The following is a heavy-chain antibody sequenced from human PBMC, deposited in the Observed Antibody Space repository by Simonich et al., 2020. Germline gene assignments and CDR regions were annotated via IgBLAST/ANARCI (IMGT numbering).Heavy chain of an antibody. CDR3: ARQRVLMVYAIDY. D-gene: IGHD2-8*01. CDR2: IYYSGGT. CDR1: GGSISSSSYY. J-gene: IGHJ4*02. V-gene: IGHV4-39*01. Sequence: QLQLQESGPGLVKPSETLSLTCTVSGGSISSSSYYWGWIRQPPGKGLEWIGSIYYSGGTSYNPSLKSRVTISVDTSNSQFSLKLSSVTAADTAVYYCARQRVLMVYAIDYWGQGTLVTVSS.